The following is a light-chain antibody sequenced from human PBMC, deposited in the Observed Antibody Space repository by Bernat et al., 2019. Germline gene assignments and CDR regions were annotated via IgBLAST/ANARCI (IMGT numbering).Light chain of an antibody. Sequence: NFMLTQPHSVSESPGKTVAISCTRSSGSIASNYVRWYQQRPGSAPTTVIYEYNKRPSGVPDRFSGSIDSPSNSASLTISGLKTEDEAEYYCHSYDSSKQVFGGGTKLTVL. CDR2: EYN. V-gene: IGLV6-57*03. CDR3: HSYDSSKQV. CDR1: SGSIASNY. J-gene: IGLJ3*02.